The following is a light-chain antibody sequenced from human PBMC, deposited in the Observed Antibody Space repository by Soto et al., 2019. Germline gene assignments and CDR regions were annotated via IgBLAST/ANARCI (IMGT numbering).Light chain of an antibody. CDR1: HYISTW. Sequence: DIQMTQSPSPLSASVGDRVTITCRASHYISTWLAWYQQKPGKAPKLLIYDASSLQGGVPSRFSGSGSGTEFTLTISSLQPDDVATYYCQQYNSYSRTLGQGTKVDI. CDR3: QQYNSYSRT. V-gene: IGKV1-5*01. CDR2: DAS. J-gene: IGKJ1*01.